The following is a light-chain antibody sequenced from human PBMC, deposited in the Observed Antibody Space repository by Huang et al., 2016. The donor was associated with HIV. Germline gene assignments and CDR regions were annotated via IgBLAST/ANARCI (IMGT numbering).Light chain of an antibody. CDR2: GAP. Sequence: TRAVPPEERAARPRAAGQALSSNLAGYPQQPGQAPRRLIHGAPTRAPGIPAMYSGSGSGTDFTQTLSSLQSEDFEVYYCQQYNNWPLFGPGTKVDIK. CDR1: QALSSN. V-gene: IGKV3-15*01. CDR3: QQYNNWPL. J-gene: IGKJ3*01.